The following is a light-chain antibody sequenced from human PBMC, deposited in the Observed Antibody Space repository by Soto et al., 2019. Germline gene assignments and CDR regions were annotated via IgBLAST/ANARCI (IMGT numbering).Light chain of an antibody. J-gene: IGKJ2*01. V-gene: IGKV3-15*01. CDR2: GAS. CDR1: QSVSSN. CDR3: QQYNNWPPYT. Sequence: EIVMTQSPATLSVSPGESATLSCRASQSVSSNLAWYQQKPGQAPRLLIYGASTRATGIPARFSGSGSGTEFTLTISRLQSEDFAVYYCQQYNNWPPYTFGQGTKLEIK.